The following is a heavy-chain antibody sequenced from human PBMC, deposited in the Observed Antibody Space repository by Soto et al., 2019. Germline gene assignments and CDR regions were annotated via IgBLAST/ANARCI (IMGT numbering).Heavy chain of an antibody. CDR2: ISGSGGTT. CDR1: GFTFSSYA. CDR3: AKEYYDFWSGYLSASDY. V-gene: IGHV3-23*01. J-gene: IGHJ4*02. D-gene: IGHD3-3*01. Sequence: PGESLKISCAASGFTFSSYALSWVRQAPGKGLEWVSAISGSGGTTYYADSVKGRFTISRDNSKNTLYLQMNSLRAEDTALYYCAKEYYDFWSGYLSASDYWGQGTLVTVSS.